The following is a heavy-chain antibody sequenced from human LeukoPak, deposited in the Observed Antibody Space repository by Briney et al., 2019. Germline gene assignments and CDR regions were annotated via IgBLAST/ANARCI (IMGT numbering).Heavy chain of an antibody. D-gene: IGHD5-18*01. J-gene: IGHJ4*02. Sequence: PGGSLRLYCAASGFTFSSYAMSWVRPAPGKGLEWVSAISGSGGDPYYADSVKGRFTISRDKSNNTLYLQMSSLRSEDTAVYYCAKDPYSCGCGYVDFWGRGTLVTVSS. V-gene: IGHV3-23*01. CDR2: ISGSGGDP. CDR1: GFTFSSYA. CDR3: AKDPYSCGCGYVDF.